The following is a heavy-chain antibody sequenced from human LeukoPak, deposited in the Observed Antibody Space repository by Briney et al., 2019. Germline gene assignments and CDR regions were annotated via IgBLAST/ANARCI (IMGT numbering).Heavy chain of an antibody. J-gene: IGHJ6*03. V-gene: IGHV4-59*01. CDR3: ARERLGYSYGSDYYYYMDV. CDR2: IYYSGST. Sequence: PSETLSLTCAVYGGSFSDYYWSWIRQPPGKGLEWIGYIYYSGSTNYNPSLKSRVTISVDTSKNQFSLKLSSVTAADTAVYYCARERLGYSYGSDYYYYMDVWGKGTTVTVSS. D-gene: IGHD5-18*01. CDR1: GGSFSDYY.